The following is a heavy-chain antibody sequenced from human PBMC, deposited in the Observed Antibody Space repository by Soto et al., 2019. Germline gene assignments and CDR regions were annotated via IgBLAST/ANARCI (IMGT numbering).Heavy chain of an antibody. J-gene: IGHJ4*02. Sequence: QVQLVQSGAEVTKPGASVKVSCKASGYIFDIYGISWVRQAPGQGLEWLGWVSAYSGSPQIAQKFQGRITMTTDTATTTAYMELRSLTSDDTAVYYCARDASRAYYDFWIGVDYWGQGTLVTVSS. CDR1: GYIFDIYG. CDR2: VSAYSGSP. D-gene: IGHD3-3*01. CDR3: ARDASRAYYDFWIGVDY. V-gene: IGHV1-18*01.